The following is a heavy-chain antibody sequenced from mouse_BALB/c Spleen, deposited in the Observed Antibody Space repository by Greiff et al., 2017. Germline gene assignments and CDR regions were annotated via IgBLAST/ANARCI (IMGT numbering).Heavy chain of an antibody. CDR1: GYSFTSYW. Sequence: VQLQQSGPQLVRPGASVKISCKASGYSFTSYWMHWVKQRPGQGLEWIGMIDPSDSETRLNQKFKDKATLTVDKSSSTAYMQLSSPTSEDSAVYYCARTNDYDEGGSAMDYWGQGTSVTVSS. V-gene: IGHV1S126*01. CDR3: ARTNDYDEGGSAMDY. D-gene: IGHD2-4*01. CDR2: IDPSDSET. J-gene: IGHJ4*01.